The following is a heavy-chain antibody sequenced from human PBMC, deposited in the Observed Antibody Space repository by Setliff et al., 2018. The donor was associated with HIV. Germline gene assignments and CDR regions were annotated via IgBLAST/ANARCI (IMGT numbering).Heavy chain of an antibody. Sequence: PSETLSLTCTVSGGSISSGSYYWSWIRQPAGKELEWIGHIYTDGSTNYNPFLKSRVTISVDTSKNQFSLKLNSVTAADTAVYYCARDSNAPYFQHWGQGTLVTVSS. V-gene: IGHV4-61*09. J-gene: IGHJ1*01. CDR2: IYTDGST. CDR1: GGSISSGSYY. CDR3: ARDSNAPYFQH. D-gene: IGHD1-1*01.